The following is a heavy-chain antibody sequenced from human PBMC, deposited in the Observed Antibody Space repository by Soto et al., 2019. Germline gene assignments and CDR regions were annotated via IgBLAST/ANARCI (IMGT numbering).Heavy chain of an antibody. CDR2: ISLYNGNT. CDR3: AIYHLELFRFDY. D-gene: IGHD2-2*01. V-gene: IGHV1-18*04. J-gene: IGHJ4*02. CDR1: DFIFTSPG. Sequence: GASVLISCEAYDFIFTSPGIIRLRQAPGQGLEWMGWISLYNGNTNYAEQFQGRVTMSTDTSTSTAYMELSSLRSDDTAMYFCAIYHLELFRFDYWGQGTLVTVSS.